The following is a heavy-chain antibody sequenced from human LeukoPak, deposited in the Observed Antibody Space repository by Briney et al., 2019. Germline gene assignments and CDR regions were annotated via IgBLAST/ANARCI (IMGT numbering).Heavy chain of an antibody. CDR1: GYTFTGYY. V-gene: IGHV1-2*02. D-gene: IGHD6-19*01. Sequence: GASVKVSCKASGYTFTGYYIHWVRQAPGQGLEWMGWINPNSGGTNYAQKFQGRVTMTRDTSISTAYMELSRLKFDDTAVYYCARGGTSDWIYFDYWGQGTLVTVSS. CDR2: INPNSGGT. J-gene: IGHJ4*02. CDR3: ARGGTSDWIYFDY.